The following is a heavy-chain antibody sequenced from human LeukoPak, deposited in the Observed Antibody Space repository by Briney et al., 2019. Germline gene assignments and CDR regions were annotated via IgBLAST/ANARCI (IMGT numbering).Heavy chain of an antibody. CDR2: IYYSGST. J-gene: IGHJ4*02. Sequence: SETLSLTCTVSGGSISSSSYYWGWIRQPPGKGLEWIGSIYYSGSTYYNPSLKSRVTISVDTSKNQFSLKLSSVTAADTAVYYCARIDWGFPPYDYWGQGTLVTVSS. CDR3: ARIDWGFPPYDY. CDR1: GGSISSSSYY. D-gene: IGHD3-9*01. V-gene: IGHV4-39*01.